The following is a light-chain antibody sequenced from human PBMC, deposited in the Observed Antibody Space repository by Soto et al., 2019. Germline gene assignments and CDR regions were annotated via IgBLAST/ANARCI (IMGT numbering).Light chain of an antibody. CDR3: QSYDSSLSGWV. V-gene: IGLV1-40*01. J-gene: IGLJ3*02. Sequence: QSVLTQPPSVSGAPGQRVTISCTGSSSNIGAGYDVHWYQQLPGTAPKLLIYGNSNRPSGVPDRFSGSKSGTSASLAITGLRAEEEADYYGQSYDSSLSGWVFGGGTKLTVL. CDR2: GNS. CDR1: SSNIGAGYD.